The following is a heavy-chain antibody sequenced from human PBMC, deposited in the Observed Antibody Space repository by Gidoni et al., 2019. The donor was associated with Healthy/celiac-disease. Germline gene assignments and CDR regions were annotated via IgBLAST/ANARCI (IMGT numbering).Heavy chain of an antibody. D-gene: IGHD3-22*01. Sequence: VDSVKGRFTISRDNAKNSLYLQLNSLRAEDTAVYYCARELTYYASSGYYDAFDIWGQGTMVTVSS. J-gene: IGHJ3*02. V-gene: IGHV3-7*03. CDR3: ARELTYYASSGYYDAFDI.